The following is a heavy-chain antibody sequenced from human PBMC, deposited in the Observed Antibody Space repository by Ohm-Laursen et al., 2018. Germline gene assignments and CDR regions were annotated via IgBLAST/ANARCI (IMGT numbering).Heavy chain of an antibody. CDR2: ITNSGDFI. D-gene: IGHD6-19*01. Sequence: SLRLSCSASGFTFTAYPMTWVRQAPGKGPEWIAYITNSGDFIQYADSVKGRFTISRDNAKNSLYLQMNSLRAEDTALYYCAKDMGQWLDPYGMDVWGQGTTVTVSS. CDR1: GFTFTAYP. CDR3: AKDMGQWLDPYGMDV. V-gene: IGHV3-11*01. J-gene: IGHJ6*02.